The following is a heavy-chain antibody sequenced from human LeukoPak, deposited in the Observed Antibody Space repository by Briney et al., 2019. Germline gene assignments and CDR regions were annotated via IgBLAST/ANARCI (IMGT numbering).Heavy chain of an antibody. CDR3: TKSTYYDILTGSNDY. D-gene: IGHD3-9*01. J-gene: IGHJ4*02. CDR1: GFTFSSYS. V-gene: IGHV3-21*04. CDR2: ISSSSSYI. Sequence: GGSLRLSCAASGFTFSSYSMNWVRQAPGKGLEWVPSISSSSSYIYYADSVKGRFTISRDNAKNSLYLQMNSLRAEDTALYYCTKSTYYDILTGSNDYWGQGTLVTVSS.